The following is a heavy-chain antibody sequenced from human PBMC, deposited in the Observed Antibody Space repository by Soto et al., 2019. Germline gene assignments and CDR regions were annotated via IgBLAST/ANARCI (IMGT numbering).Heavy chain of an antibody. Sequence: QLQLQESGPGLVKPSETLSLTCTVSGGSISSSSYYWGWIRQPPGKGLEWIGSIYYSGSTYYNPSLKSRVTISVDTSKNQFSLKLSSVTAADTAVYYCASPAAQFVGYFDWFPPFLWGQGTLVTVSS. D-gene: IGHD3-9*01. CDR1: GGSISSSSYY. J-gene: IGHJ4*02. V-gene: IGHV4-39*01. CDR3: ASPAAQFVGYFDWFPPFL. CDR2: IYYSGST.